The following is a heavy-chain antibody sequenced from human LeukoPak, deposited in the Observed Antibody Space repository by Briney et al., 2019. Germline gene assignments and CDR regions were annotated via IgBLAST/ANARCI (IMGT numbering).Heavy chain of an antibody. V-gene: IGHV3-74*01. CDR3: ARDLMGDIVVATSHWFDP. CDR1: GFTFSNYW. Sequence: GGSLRLSCVASGFTFSNYWMHWVRQAPGKGLVWVSRINSDGINTSYADSVKGRFTISRDNAKNTLNLQMNSLRAEDTAVYYCARDLMGDIVVATSHWFDPWGQGTLVTVSS. CDR2: INSDGINT. J-gene: IGHJ5*02. D-gene: IGHD2-15*01.